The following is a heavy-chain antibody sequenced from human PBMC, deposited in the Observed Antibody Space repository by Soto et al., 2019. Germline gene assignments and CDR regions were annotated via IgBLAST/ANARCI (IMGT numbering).Heavy chain of an antibody. Sequence: QVQLVESGGGVVQPGRSLRLSCAASGFTFSSYAMHWVRQAPGKGLEWVAVISYDGSNKYYADSVKGRFTISRDNSKNTLYLQMNSLRAEDTAVYYCARGSITMIVVVELPPNDAFDIWGQGTMVTVSS. CDR1: GFTFSSYA. J-gene: IGHJ3*02. CDR3: ARGSITMIVVVELPPNDAFDI. D-gene: IGHD3-22*01. V-gene: IGHV3-30-3*01. CDR2: ISYDGSNK.